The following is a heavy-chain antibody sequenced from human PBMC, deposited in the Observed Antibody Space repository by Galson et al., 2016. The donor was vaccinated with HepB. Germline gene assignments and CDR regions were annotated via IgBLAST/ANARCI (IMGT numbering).Heavy chain of an antibody. J-gene: IGHJ6*02. V-gene: IGHV3-33*06. CDR2: IWHDGSNK. CDR1: GFSFSSYG. CDR3: AKGLYDILTEGGMDV. D-gene: IGHD3-9*01. Sequence: SLRLSCAGSGFSFSSYGMHWVRQAPGKGLEWVAIIWHDGSNKYYADSVKGRFTITRDNSKNTAYLQMNSLRAEDTAVYYSAKGLYDILTEGGMDVWGQGTTVSV.